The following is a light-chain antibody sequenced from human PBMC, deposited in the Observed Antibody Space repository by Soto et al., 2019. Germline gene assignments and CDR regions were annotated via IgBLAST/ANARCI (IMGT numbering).Light chain of an antibody. CDR1: QSVSSSY. CDR3: QQYGSSPTWT. CDR2: GAS. Sequence: EIVLTQSPGTLSLSPGERATPSCRASQSVSSSYLAWYQQKPGQAPRLLIYGASSRATGIPDRFSGSGSGTDFTLTISRLEPEDFAVYYCQQYGSSPTWTLGQGTKVDIK. V-gene: IGKV3-20*01. J-gene: IGKJ1*01.